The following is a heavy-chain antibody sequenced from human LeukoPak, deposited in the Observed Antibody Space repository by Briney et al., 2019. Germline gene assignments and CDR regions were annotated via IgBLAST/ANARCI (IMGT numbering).Heavy chain of an antibody. CDR2: ITGSGGST. J-gene: IGHJ4*02. Sequence: GGSLRLSCAASGFIFSNSGMSWVRQAPGKGLEWVSGITGSGGSTYYADSVKGPFTISRDNSKTTVYMQMKSLRAEETAVYYCAKVPPDPYSGYYYWLFDYWGQGNLVNVSS. CDR1: GFIFSNSG. CDR3: AKVPPDPYSGYYYWLFDY. V-gene: IGHV3-23*01. D-gene: IGHD3-22*01.